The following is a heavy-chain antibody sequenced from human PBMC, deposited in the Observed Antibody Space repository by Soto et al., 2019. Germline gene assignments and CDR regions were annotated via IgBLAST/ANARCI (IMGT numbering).Heavy chain of an antibody. CDR1: GFTFSSYA. J-gene: IGHJ5*02. CDR2: ISGSGGST. D-gene: IGHD6-19*01. Sequence: PGGSLRLSCAASGFTFSSYAMSWVRQAPGKGLEWVSAISGSGGSTYYADSVKGRFTISRDNSKNTLYLQMNSLRAEDTAVYYCAKKGSEEQWLVPGDWFDPWGQGTLVTVSS. CDR3: AKKGSEEQWLVPGDWFDP. V-gene: IGHV3-23*01.